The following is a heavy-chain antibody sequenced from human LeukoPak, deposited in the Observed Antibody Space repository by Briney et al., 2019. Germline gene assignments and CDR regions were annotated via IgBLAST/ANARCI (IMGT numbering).Heavy chain of an antibody. J-gene: IGHJ5*02. CDR3: ARRIFRGGVAS. Sequence: SETLSLTCTVSGGSISSGGYYWSWIRQPPGKGLEWIGYIYHSGSTYYNPSLKSRVTISVDRSKNQFSLKLSSVTAADTAVYYCARRIFRGGVASWGQGTLVTVSS. CDR1: GGSISSGGYY. CDR2: IYHSGST. V-gene: IGHV4-30-2*01. D-gene: IGHD2/OR15-2a*01.